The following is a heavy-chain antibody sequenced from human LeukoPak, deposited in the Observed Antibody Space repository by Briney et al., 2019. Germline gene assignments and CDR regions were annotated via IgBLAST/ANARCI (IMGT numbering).Heavy chain of an antibody. CDR2: ISSSGSTI. J-gene: IGHJ4*02. CDR3: ARALRPFDC. D-gene: IGHD4-17*01. Sequence: PGGSLRLPCAASGFTFSSYEMNWVRQAPGKGLEWVSYISSSGSTIYYADSVKGRFTISRDNAKNSLYLQMNSLRAEDTAVYYCARALRPFDCWGQGTLVTVSS. CDR1: GFTFSSYE. V-gene: IGHV3-48*03.